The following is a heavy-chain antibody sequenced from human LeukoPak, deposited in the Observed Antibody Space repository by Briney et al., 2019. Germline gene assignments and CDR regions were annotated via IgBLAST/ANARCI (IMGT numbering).Heavy chain of an antibody. CDR2: IYYSGST. Sequence: SETLSLTCTVSGGSISSSSYYWGWIRQPPGKGLEWIGSIYYSGSTYYNPSLKSRVTRSVDTSKNQFSLKLSSVTAADTAVYYCASVRWSGYDSDYYYYMDVWGKGTTVTISS. D-gene: IGHD5-12*01. CDR1: GGSISSSSYY. J-gene: IGHJ6*03. CDR3: ASVRWSGYDSDYYYYMDV. V-gene: IGHV4-39*01.